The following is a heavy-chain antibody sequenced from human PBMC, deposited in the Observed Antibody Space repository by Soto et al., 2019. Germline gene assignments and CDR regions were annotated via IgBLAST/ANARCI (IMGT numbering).Heavy chain of an antibody. CDR2: INHSGST. D-gene: IGHD3-22*01. V-gene: IGHV4-34*01. Sequence: SETLSLTCAVYGGSFSGYYWSWIRQPPGKGLEWIGEINHSGSTNYNPSLKSRVTVSVDTSKNQFSLKLSSVTAADTAVYYCARATSEYYYDSSGYFRVVYFDYWGQGTLVTVSS. CDR3: ARATSEYYYDSSGYFRVVYFDY. CDR1: GGSFSGYY. J-gene: IGHJ4*02.